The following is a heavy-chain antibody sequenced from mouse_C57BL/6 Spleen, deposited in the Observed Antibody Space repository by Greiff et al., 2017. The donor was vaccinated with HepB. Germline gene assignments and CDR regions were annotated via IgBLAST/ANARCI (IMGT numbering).Heavy chain of an antibody. CDR3: TTVYYYGSSLAWFAY. Sequence: DVQLQESGAELVRPGASVKLSCTASGFNIKDDYMHWVKQRPEQGLEWIGWIDPENGDTEYASKFQGKATITADTSSNTAYLQLSSLTSEDTAVYYCTTVYYYGSSLAWFAYWGQGTLVTVSA. J-gene: IGHJ3*01. CDR2: IDPENGDT. V-gene: IGHV14-4*01. CDR1: GFNIKDDY. D-gene: IGHD1-1*01.